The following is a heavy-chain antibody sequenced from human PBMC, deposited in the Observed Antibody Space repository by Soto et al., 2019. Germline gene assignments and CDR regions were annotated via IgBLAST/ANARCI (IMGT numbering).Heavy chain of an antibody. Sequence: SQTLSLTCAISGDSVSSNSATWDWIRQSPSGGLEWLGRTYYRSRWFNDYAGSVKGRITINPDTSNNQFSLQLTSLSPDDTAVYYCARLRGDNWFDVWGQGTRVTVSS. V-gene: IGHV6-1*01. CDR2: TYYRSRWFN. CDR1: GDSVSSNSAT. J-gene: IGHJ5*02. CDR3: ARLRGDNWFDV.